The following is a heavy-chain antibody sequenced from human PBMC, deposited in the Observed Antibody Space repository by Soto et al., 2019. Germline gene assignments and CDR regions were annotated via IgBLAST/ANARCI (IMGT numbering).Heavy chain of an antibody. Sequence: GGSLRLSCAASGFTVSSNYMSWARQAPGKGLEWLSVIYSGGSTYYADSVKGRFTISRDNSKNTLYLQMNSLRAEDTAVYYCARDRGTGDTHWYYYMDVWGKGTTVTVSS. D-gene: IGHD2-21*01. V-gene: IGHV3-66*01. J-gene: IGHJ6*03. CDR3: ARDRGTGDTHWYYYMDV. CDR2: IYSGGST. CDR1: GFTVSSNY.